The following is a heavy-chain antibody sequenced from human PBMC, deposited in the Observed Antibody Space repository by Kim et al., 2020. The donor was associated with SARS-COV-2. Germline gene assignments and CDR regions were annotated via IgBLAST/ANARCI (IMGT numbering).Heavy chain of an antibody. CDR2: INPNSGGT. J-gene: IGHJ6*02. D-gene: IGHD2-21*02. Sequence: ASVKVSCKASGYTFTGYYMHWVRQAPGHGLEWMGWINPNSGGTNYAQKFQGWVTMTRDTSISTAYMELSRLRSDDTAVYYCARDQKRGDPRSYYYYGMDVWGQGTTVTVSS. CDR3: ARDQKRGDPRSYYYYGMDV. V-gene: IGHV1-2*04. CDR1: GYTFTGYY.